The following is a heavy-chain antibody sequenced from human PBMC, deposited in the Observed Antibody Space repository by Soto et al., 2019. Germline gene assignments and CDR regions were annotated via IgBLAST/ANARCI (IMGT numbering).Heavy chain of an antibody. CDR2: IDNSGAT. Sequence: SETLSLTCTVSGASVSTGVYYWTWIRQHPGKGLEWIGYIDNSGATYYNPSLTGRVGISVDTSKNQFSLNLQSLTAADTAFYYCAGAASDFDVRRYRTSYFDQWGHGILVTVSS. V-gene: IGHV4-31*03. D-gene: IGHD3-10*02. CDR1: GASVSTGVYY. CDR3: AGAASDFDVRRYRTSYFDQ. J-gene: IGHJ4*01.